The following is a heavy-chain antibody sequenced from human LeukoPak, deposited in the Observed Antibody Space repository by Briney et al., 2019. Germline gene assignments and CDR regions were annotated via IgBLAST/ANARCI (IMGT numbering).Heavy chain of an antibody. CDR1: GFTVSSNY. CDR2: IYSGGST. V-gene: IGHV3-66*01. Sequence: GGSLRLSCAASGFTVSSNYMSWVRQAPGKGLEWVSVIYSGGSTYYADSVKGRFTISRDNSKSTLYLQMNSLRAEDTAVYYCASLGYYYGSGSGNWFDPWGQGTLVTVSS. J-gene: IGHJ5*02. CDR3: ASLGYYYGSGSGNWFDP. D-gene: IGHD3-10*01.